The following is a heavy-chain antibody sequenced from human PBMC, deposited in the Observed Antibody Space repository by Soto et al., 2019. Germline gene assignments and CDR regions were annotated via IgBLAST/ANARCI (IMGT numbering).Heavy chain of an antibody. Sequence: PGGSLRLSCAASGFTFSSYGMHWVRQAPGKGLEWVAVIWYDGSNKYYADSVKGRFTISRDNAKNTLYLQMNRLRAEDTAVYYCARDGGILWFGEVCDGMDVWGQGTTVTVSS. J-gene: IGHJ6*02. CDR3: ARDGGILWFGEVCDGMDV. D-gene: IGHD3-10*01. CDR2: IWYDGSNK. V-gene: IGHV3-33*01. CDR1: GFTFSSYG.